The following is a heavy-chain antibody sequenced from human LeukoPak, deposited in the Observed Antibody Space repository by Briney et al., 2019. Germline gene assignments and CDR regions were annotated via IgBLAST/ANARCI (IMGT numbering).Heavy chain of an antibody. V-gene: IGHV3-30*18. CDR2: ILYDGSNK. CDR1: GFPFRCYG. J-gene: IGHJ4*02. Sequence: GALKLFWAGFGFPFRCYGLQWGRQGSGKGLGGVGVILYDGSNKYYADSVNGRFTISRDNSKNTLYLQMNSLRAEDTAVYYCAKDLSPPYYDFWSGSDYWGQGTLVTVSS. D-gene: IGHD3-3*01. CDR3: AKDLSPPYYDFWSGSDY.